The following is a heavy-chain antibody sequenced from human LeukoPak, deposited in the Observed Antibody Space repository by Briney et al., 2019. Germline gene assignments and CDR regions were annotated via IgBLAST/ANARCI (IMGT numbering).Heavy chain of an antibody. Sequence: SETLSLTCIVSGGSIGSYYWSWIRQPPGKGLEWIGHIYYTGSTNYSPSLKSRVTISVDTSKNQFSLKLSSVTAADTAVYYCATYSRRHQLPNPFDYWGQGTLVTVSS. CDR3: ATYSRRHQLPNPFDY. CDR1: GGSIGSYY. CDR2: IYYTGST. D-gene: IGHD2-2*01. V-gene: IGHV4-59*01. J-gene: IGHJ4*02.